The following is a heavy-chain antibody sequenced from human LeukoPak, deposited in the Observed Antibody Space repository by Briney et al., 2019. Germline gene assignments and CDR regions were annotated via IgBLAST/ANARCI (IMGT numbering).Heavy chain of an antibody. CDR2: MNPNSGNT. V-gene: IGHV1-8*01. CDR3: ARGKIAAAGTFVY. Sequence: ASVKVSCKASGYTFTSYDINWVRQATGQGLEWMGWMNPNSGNTGYAQKFQGRVTMTRNTSISTAYTELSSLRSEDTAVYYCARGKIAAAGTFVYWGQGTLVTVSS. J-gene: IGHJ4*02. CDR1: GYTFTSYD. D-gene: IGHD6-13*01.